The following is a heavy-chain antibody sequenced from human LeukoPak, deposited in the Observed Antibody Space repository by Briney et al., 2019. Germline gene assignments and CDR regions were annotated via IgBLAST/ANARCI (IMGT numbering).Heavy chain of an antibody. V-gene: IGHV1-2*02. D-gene: IGHD6-13*01. J-gene: IGHJ6*03. CDR1: GYTFTGYY. Sequence: GASVKVSCTASGYTFTGYYMHWVRQAPGQGLEWMGWINPNSGGTNYAQTFQGRVTMTRDTSISTAYMELSRLRSDDTAVYYCAKAAAGSQHSYYYYYYLDVWGTGTTVTISS. CDR3: AKAAAGSQHSYYYYYYLDV. CDR2: INPNSGGT.